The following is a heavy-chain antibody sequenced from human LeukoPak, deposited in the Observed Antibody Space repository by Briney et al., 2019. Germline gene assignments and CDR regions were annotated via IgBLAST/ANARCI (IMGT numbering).Heavy chain of an antibody. CDR3: ARDDLGGGVVVPATPTPYGMDV. J-gene: IGHJ6*02. CDR2: INPSGGST. V-gene: IGHV1-46*01. Sequence: ASVKVSCKASGYTFTSYYMHWVRQAPGQGLEWMGIINPSGGSTSYAQKFQGRVTMTRDTSTSTVYTELSSLRSEDTAVYYCARDDLGGGVVVPATPTPYGMDVWGQGTTVTVSS. CDR1: GYTFTSYY. D-gene: IGHD2-2*01.